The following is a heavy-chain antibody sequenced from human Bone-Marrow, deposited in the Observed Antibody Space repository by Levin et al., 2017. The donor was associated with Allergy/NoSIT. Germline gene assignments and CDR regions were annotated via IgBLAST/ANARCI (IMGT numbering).Heavy chain of an antibody. CDR2: IYYTGTT. Sequence: SETLSLTCTVSGVSISSSTYYWGWIRQPPGKGLEWIGSIYYTGTTYYNPSLKSRVTISVDTSKNQFSLRLRSLTAADAGVYYCARHTVTIFGVVIIRFGWIDPWGQGTLVTVSS. D-gene: IGHD3-3*01. J-gene: IGHJ5*02. CDR3: ARHTVTIFGVVIIRFGWIDP. CDR1: GVSISSSTYY. V-gene: IGHV4-39*01.